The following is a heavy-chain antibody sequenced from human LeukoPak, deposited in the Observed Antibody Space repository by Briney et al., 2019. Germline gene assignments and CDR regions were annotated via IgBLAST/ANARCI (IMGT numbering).Heavy chain of an antibody. V-gene: IGHV4-39*07. Sequence: SETLSLTCTVSGGSISSSSYYWGWIRQPPGKGLEWIGSIYYSGSTYYNPSLKSRVTISVDTSKNQFSLRLSSVTAADTAVYYCARYRPHQAYFDYWGQGTLVTVSS. CDR3: ARYRPHQAYFDY. CDR1: GGSISSSSYY. D-gene: IGHD2-2*01. CDR2: IYYSGST. J-gene: IGHJ4*02.